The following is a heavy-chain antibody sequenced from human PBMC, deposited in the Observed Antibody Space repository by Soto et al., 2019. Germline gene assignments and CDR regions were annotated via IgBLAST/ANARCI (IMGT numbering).Heavy chain of an antibody. CDR2: INHTGGA. V-gene: IGHV4-34*01. J-gene: IGHJ4*01. CDR1: GGFFSSYY. D-gene: IGHD1-26*01. CDR3: ATSVLLGSWETK. Sequence: SVTLSLTCAVSGGFFSSYYWSWIRQPPGKGLEWIAEINHTGGASYNPSLKSRVTISVYTSKNHFSLKLTSVAAADTAVYYCATSVLLGSWETKWGQGTLVTVSS.